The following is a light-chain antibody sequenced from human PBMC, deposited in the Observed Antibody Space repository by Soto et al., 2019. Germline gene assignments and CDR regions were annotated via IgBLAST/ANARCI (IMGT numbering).Light chain of an antibody. J-gene: IGKJ1*01. CDR3: QQYFCTPT. V-gene: IGKV4-1*01. CDR1: QNILYSANNKNY. Sequence: DIVMTQSPGPLAVSLGEGATINCKSSQNILYSANNKNYLAWYQQKPGQAPKLLIYWASTRESGVPGRFSGSGSGTEYTLAISSLQAEDVAIYYCQQYFCTPTFGQGTKVAI. CDR2: WAS.